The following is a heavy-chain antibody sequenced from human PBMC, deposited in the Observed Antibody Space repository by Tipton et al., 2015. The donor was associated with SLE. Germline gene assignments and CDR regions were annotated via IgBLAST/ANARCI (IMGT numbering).Heavy chain of an antibody. CDR2: IKEDGSEK. Sequence: SLRLSCAASGFTLSNYGMNWVRQAPGKGLEWVANIKEDGSEKNYVDSVKGRFTISRDNANNSLYLQMNSLRAEDTAVYYCAKEGGTSSYYYSGMDVWGQGP. CDR1: GFTLSNYG. V-gene: IGHV3-7*01. CDR3: AKEGGTSSYYYSGMDV. D-gene: IGHD6-6*01. J-gene: IGHJ6*02.